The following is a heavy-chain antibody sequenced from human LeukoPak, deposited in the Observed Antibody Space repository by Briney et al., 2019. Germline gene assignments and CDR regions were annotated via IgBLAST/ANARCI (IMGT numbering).Heavy chain of an antibody. CDR1: GASTSTRY. CDR2: IYNGGTT. Sequence: SETLSLTCIVSGASTSTRYWNWIRQPPGKGLEWIGYIYNGGTTNYNPSLKSRVTISVDTSKNQFSLRLTSLTAADTAIYYCAQTTGWPGFDYWGPGVLVTVSS. CDR3: AQTTGWPGFDY. J-gene: IGHJ4*02. V-gene: IGHV4-59*08. D-gene: IGHD4-11*01.